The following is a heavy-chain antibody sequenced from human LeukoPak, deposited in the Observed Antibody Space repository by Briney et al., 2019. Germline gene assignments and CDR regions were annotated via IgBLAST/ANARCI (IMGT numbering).Heavy chain of an antibody. CDR1: GGTFSSYA. D-gene: IGHD3-22*01. Sequence: SVKVSCKASGGTFSSYAISWVRQAPGQGLEWMGGIIPIFGTANYAQKFQGRVTITADKSTSTAYMELSSLRSEDTAVYYCASYDSSGYFDAFDIWGQGTMVTVSS. CDR2: IIPIFGTA. CDR3: ASYDSSGYFDAFDI. V-gene: IGHV1-69*06. J-gene: IGHJ3*02.